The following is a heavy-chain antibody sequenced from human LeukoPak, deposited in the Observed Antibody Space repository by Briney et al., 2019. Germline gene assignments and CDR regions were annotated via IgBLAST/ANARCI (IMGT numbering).Heavy chain of an antibody. CDR1: GFTFSSYA. J-gene: IGHJ4*02. V-gene: IGHV3-64D*09. CDR3: VRRTGLYFDY. Sequence: GGSLRLSCSASGFTFSSYAIHWVRQAPGKGLEYVSGISSNGGNTYNANSLKGRITISRDNSKNTVDLQMSSLRTEDTAVYYCVRRTGLYFDYWGQGTLVTVSS. D-gene: IGHD7-27*01. CDR2: ISSNGGNT.